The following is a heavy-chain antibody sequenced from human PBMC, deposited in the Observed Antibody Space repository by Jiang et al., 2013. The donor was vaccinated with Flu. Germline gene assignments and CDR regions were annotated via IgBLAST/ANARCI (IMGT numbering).Heavy chain of an antibody. CDR3: ARDLKPARYGSGSYYIPNDHDDAFDI. CDR2: INPNSGGT. J-gene: IGHJ3*02. Sequence: GAEVKKPGASVKVSCKASGYTFTGYYMHWVRQAPGQGLEWMGWINPNSGGTNYAQKFQGRVTMTRDTSISTAYMELSRLRSDDTAVYYCARDLKPARYGSGSYYIPNDHDDAFDIWGQGTMVTVSS. D-gene: IGHD3-10*01. V-gene: IGHV1-2*02. CDR1: GYTFTGYY.